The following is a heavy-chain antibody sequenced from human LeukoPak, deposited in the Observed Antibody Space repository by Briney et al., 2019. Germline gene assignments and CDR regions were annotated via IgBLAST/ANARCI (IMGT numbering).Heavy chain of an antibody. J-gene: IGHJ4*02. Sequence: GGSLRLSCAASGFTFSSYGMHWVRQAPGKGLKWVAFIRYDGSNKYYADSVKGRFTISRDNSKNTPYLQMNSLRAEDTAVYYCAKLYSSSSLDYWGQGTLVTVSS. D-gene: IGHD6-13*01. CDR2: IRYDGSNK. V-gene: IGHV3-30*02. CDR1: GFTFSSYG. CDR3: AKLYSSSSLDY.